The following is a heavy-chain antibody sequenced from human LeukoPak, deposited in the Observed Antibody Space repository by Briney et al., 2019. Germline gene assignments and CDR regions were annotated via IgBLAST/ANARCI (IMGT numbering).Heavy chain of an antibody. J-gene: IGHJ4*02. CDR1: GFTFSSYA. CDR2: FSGSGGTT. V-gene: IGHV3-23*01. D-gene: IGHD6-13*01. Sequence: PGGSLRLSCAASGFTFSSYAMNWVRQAPGRGLEWVSGFSGSGGTTYYADSVKGRFTIPRDNSKNTLYLQMSCLRAEDTAVYYCAKYIAAAGTVYWGQGTLVTVSS. CDR3: AKYIAAAGTVY.